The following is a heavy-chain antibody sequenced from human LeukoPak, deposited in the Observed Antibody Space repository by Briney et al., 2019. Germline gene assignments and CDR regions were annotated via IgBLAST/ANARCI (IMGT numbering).Heavy chain of an antibody. CDR2: ISAFNGNA. J-gene: IGHJ6*02. CDR3: AREFKPPGMSMIADFYGMDV. D-gene: IGHD3-22*01. V-gene: IGHV1-18*01. CDR1: GYIFTTYA. Sequence: ASVKVSCKASGYIFTTYAITWVRQAPGQGLEWMGGISAFNGNANYAQKFQGRVTLTTDTSTRTAYMELRSLRSDDTAVYFCAREFKPPGMSMIADFYGMDVWGQGTTVTVSS.